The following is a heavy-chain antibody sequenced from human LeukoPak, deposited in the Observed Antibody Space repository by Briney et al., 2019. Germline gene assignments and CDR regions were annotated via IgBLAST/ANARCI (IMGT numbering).Heavy chain of an antibody. Sequence: PGRSLRLSCAASGFTFSRHAMHWVRQAPGKGLEWVAFISYDGSIKYYADSVKGRFTISRDNSKNTLYLQMSSLRTEDTAVYYCARDRSRNYSCDYWGQGTLVSVSS. V-gene: IGHV3-30-3*01. CDR1: GFTFSRHA. J-gene: IGHJ4*02. CDR2: ISYDGSIK. D-gene: IGHD2-2*01. CDR3: ARDRSRNYSCDY.